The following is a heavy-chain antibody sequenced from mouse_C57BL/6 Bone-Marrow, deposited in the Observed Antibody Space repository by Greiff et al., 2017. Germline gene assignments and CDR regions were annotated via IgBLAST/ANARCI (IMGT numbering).Heavy chain of an antibody. D-gene: IGHD1-1*01. J-gene: IGHJ2*01. Sequence: EVHLVESGGDLVKPGGSLKLSCAASGFTFSSYSMSWVRQTPDKRLEWVATISSGGSYTYYPDSVKGRFTISRDNAKNTLYLQMSSLKSEDTAMYYCARGVVAPCDYWGQGTTLTVSS. V-gene: IGHV5-6*01. CDR3: ARGVVAPCDY. CDR1: GFTFSSYS. CDR2: ISSGGSYT.